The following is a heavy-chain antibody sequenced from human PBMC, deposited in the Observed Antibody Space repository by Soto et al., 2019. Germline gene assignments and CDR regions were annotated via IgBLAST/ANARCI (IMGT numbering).Heavy chain of an antibody. CDR1: GGSISSRTSY. D-gene: IGHD1-26*01. V-gene: IGHV4-39*01. J-gene: IGHJ4*02. CDR2: IYDGGNA. Sequence: QLQLQESGPGLVKPSETLSLTCTVSGGSISSRTSYRGCVRQPPGKGLEWIASIYDGGNAHYHPSLRSRVTISVDTSKNLLSLMLISVTAADWAVYFCGRHSSGSRHPGFEYWGQGTLVSVSS. CDR3: GRHSSGSRHPGFEY.